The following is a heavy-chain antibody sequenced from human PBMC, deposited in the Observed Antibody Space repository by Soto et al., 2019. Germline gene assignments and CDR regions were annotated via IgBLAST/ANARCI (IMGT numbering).Heavy chain of an antibody. V-gene: IGHV3-30*03. CDR3: ASDIVVVPAASISAAY. J-gene: IGHJ4*02. D-gene: IGHD2-2*01. CDR2: ISYDGSNK. CDR1: GFAFSSYG. Sequence: PGGSLRLSCAASGFAFSSYGMHWVRQAPGKGLEWVAVISYDGSNKYYADSVKGRFTISRDNSKNTLYLQMNSLRAEDTAVYYCASDIVVVPAASISAAYWGQGTLVTVSS.